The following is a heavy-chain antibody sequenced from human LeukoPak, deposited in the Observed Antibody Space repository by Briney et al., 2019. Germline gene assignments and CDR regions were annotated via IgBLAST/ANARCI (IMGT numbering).Heavy chain of an antibody. CDR1: GGSFSGYY. Sequence: SETLSLTCAVYGGSFSGYYWSWIRQPPGKGLEWIGYIYHSGSTYYNPSLKSRVTISVDRSKNQLSLKLSSVTAADTAVYYCARIRCSGGSCCVDYWGQGTVVTVS. D-gene: IGHD2-15*01. V-gene: IGHV4-30-2*01. CDR3: ARIRCSGGSCCVDY. J-gene: IGHJ4*02. CDR2: IYHSGST.